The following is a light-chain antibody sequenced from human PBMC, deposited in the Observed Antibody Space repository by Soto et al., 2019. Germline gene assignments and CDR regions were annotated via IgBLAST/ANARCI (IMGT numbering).Light chain of an antibody. CDR1: SNDVGSYNL. V-gene: IGLV2-23*01. J-gene: IGLJ3*02. CDR2: EGS. Sequence: QSALTQPASVSGSPGQSITISCTGTSNDVGSYNLVSWYQHHPGKAPKVIIYEGSKRPSGISNRFSGSKSGNAASLTISGLQAEDEADYYCCSYAGSSTWVFGGGTKVPS. CDR3: CSYAGSSTWV.